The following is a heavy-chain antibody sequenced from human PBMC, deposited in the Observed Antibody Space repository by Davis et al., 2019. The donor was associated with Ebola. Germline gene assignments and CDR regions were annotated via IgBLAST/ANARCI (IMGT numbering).Heavy chain of an antibody. CDR2: IKQDGSEK. CDR3: ARRLIAARPYYYYGMDV. J-gene: IGHJ6*02. Sequence: GESLKISCAASGFTFNSYSMTWVRQAPGKGLEWVANIKQDGSEKYYVDSLKGRFTISRDNAKNSLYLQMNSLRAEDTAVYYCARRLIAARPYYYYGMDVWGQGTTVTVSS. V-gene: IGHV3-7*03. CDR1: GFTFNSYS. D-gene: IGHD6-6*01.